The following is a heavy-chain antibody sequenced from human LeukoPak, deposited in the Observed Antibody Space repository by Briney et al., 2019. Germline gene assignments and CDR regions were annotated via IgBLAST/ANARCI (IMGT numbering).Heavy chain of an antibody. CDR1: GGTFSSYA. Sequence: SVKVSCKASGGTFSSYAICWVRQAPGQGLEWVGGIIPIFGTANYAQKFQGRVTITADESTSTAYMELSSLRSEDTAVYYCARDFRSIVVVPAAHIFDYWGQGTLVTVSS. CDR3: ARDFRSIVVVPAAHIFDY. V-gene: IGHV1-69*01. J-gene: IGHJ4*02. D-gene: IGHD2-2*01. CDR2: IIPIFGTA.